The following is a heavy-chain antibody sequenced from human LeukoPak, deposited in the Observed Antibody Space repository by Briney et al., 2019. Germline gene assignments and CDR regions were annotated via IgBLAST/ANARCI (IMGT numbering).Heavy chain of an antibody. Sequence: GGSLRLSCAASGFTFSSYSMNWVRQAPGKGLEWVSSISSSSSYIYYADSVKGRFTISRDNAKNSLYLQMNSLRAEDTAVYYCAREDTVGAFDIWGQGTMVTVSS. CDR3: AREDTVGAFDI. D-gene: IGHD5-18*01. V-gene: IGHV3-21*01. CDR1: GFTFSSYS. CDR2: ISSSSSYI. J-gene: IGHJ3*02.